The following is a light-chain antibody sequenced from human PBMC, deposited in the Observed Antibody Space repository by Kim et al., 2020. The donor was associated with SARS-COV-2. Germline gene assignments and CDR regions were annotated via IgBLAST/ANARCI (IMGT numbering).Light chain of an antibody. V-gene: IGKV1-5*03. CDR2: KAS. Sequence: PLTASVGDRVTIYCRASQSISGWLAWYQQKPGKSPKVLIYKASTLQSGVPSRFSGTGFGTEFTLTISNLQPDDFATYYCQHHAGAFGQGTKVDIK. CDR1: QSISGW. J-gene: IGKJ1*01. CDR3: QHHAGA.